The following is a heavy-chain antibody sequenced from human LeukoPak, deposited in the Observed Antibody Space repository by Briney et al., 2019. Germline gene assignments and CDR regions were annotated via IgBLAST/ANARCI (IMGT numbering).Heavy chain of an antibody. CDR2: IYYSGST. CDR3: ARGVVRYYYGMDV. V-gene: IGHV4-59*08. Sequence: PSETLSLTCTVSGGSISSYYWSWIRQPPGKGLEGIGYIYYSGSTNYNTSLKRRVTISVDASQTQFSLKLSSVTAADTAVYYCARGVVRYYYGMDVWGQGTTVTVSS. D-gene: IGHD2-2*01. CDR1: GGSISSYY. J-gene: IGHJ6*02.